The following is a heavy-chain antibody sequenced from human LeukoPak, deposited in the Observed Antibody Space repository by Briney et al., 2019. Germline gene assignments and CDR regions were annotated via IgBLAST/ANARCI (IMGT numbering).Heavy chain of an antibody. V-gene: IGHV4-39*01. CDR2: IYYSGST. CDR3: ARRTPFNGSGNYEYYFDY. D-gene: IGHD3-10*01. J-gene: IGHJ4*02. CDR1: GGSISSSTYY. Sequence: PSETLSLTCTVSGGSISSSTYYWGWIRQPPGKGLEWIGSIYYSGSTYHNPSLKSRVTISVDTSKNQFSLKLSSVTAADTAVYYCARRTPFNGSGNYEYYFDYWGQGTLVTVSS.